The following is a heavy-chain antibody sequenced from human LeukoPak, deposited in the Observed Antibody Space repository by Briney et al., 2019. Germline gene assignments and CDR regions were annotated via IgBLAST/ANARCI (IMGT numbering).Heavy chain of an antibody. D-gene: IGHD5-24*01. J-gene: IGHJ3*02. CDR2: INHSGST. Sequence: SETLSLTCAVYGGSFSGYYWSWIRQPPGKGLEWIGEINHSGSTNYKLSLKSRVTISVDTSKNQFSLKLSSVTAADTAVYYCARRRDGYFGAFDIWGQGTMVTVSS. CDR1: GGSFSGYY. CDR3: ARRRDGYFGAFDI. V-gene: IGHV4-34*01.